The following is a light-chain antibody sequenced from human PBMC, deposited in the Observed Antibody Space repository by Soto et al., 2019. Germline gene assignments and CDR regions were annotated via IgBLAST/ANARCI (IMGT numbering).Light chain of an antibody. V-gene: IGLV1-47*01. Sequence: QPVLTQPPSASGTPGQRVTISCSGSSSNIGSNYVYWYQQLPGTAPKLLIYRNNQRPSGVPDRFSGSKSGTSASLAISGLRSEDEADYYCAAWDDSLSAGCVVFGGGTKVTVL. CDR2: RNN. CDR3: AAWDDSLSAGCVV. J-gene: IGLJ2*01. CDR1: SSNIGSNY.